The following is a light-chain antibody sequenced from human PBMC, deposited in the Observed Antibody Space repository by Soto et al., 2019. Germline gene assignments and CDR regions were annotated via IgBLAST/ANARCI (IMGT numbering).Light chain of an antibody. CDR1: SSNIGSNT. J-gene: IGLJ2*01. CDR3: AAWDDSLNGVV. Sequence: QSVLTQPPSASGTPGQRVTISCSGTSSNIGSNTVNWYQHLPGTAPKLLIYNSNQRPSGVPDRFSGSKSGTSASLAISGLQSEDEADYYCAAWDDSLNGVVFGGGTKLTVL. CDR2: NSN. V-gene: IGLV1-44*01.